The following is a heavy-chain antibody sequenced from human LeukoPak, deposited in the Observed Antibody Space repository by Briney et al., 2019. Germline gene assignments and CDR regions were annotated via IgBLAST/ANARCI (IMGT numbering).Heavy chain of an antibody. CDR1: GGSIRSYY. Sequence: PSETLSLTCTVSGGSIRSYYWNWIRQPPGKGLEWIGSFHHSGNTHYNPSLKSRVTISVDTSKNQFSLKLSSVTAADTAVYYCARGPPYYGSGSYVYYSVDVWGKGTTVTVSS. CDR3: ARGPPYYGSGSYVYYSVDV. J-gene: IGHJ6*04. D-gene: IGHD3-10*01. V-gene: IGHV4-59*13. CDR2: FHHSGNT.